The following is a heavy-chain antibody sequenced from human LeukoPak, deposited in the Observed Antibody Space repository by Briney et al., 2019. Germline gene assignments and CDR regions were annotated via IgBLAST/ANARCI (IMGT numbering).Heavy chain of an antibody. CDR1: GFSFSSYS. V-gene: IGHV3-48*04. CDR2: ISHTGSTM. J-gene: IGHJ4*02. CDR3: ARVSIGWYSFDY. D-gene: IGHD6-19*01. Sequence: GGSLRLSCAASGFSFSSYSMNWVRQAPGKGLEWVSYISHTGSTMSYADSVKGRFTISRDNAKNSLYLQMNSLRAEDTAVYYCARVSIGWYSFDYWGQGTLVTVSS.